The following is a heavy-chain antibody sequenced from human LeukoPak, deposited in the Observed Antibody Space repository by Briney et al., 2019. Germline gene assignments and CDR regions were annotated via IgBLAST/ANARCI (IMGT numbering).Heavy chain of an antibody. CDR1: GGSISSDGYY. CDR2: IYYSGST. V-gene: IGHV4-31*03. J-gene: IGHJ3*02. D-gene: IGHD3-10*01. CDR3: ARGYYYGSGSYYNCRAFDI. Sequence: SETLSLTCSVSGGSISSDGYYWTWIRQHPGKGLEWIGYIYYSGSTYYNPSLKSRLTISVDTFKNQFSLKLSSVTAADTAVYYCARGYYYGSGSYYNCRAFDIWGQGTMVTVSS.